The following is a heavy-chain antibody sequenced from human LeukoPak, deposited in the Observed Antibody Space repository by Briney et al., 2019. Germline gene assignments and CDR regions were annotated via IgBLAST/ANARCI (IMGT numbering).Heavy chain of an antibody. Sequence: SETLSLTCAVYGGSFSGYYWSWIRQPPGKGLEWIGEINHSGSTNYNPSLKSRVTISVDTSKNQFSLKLSSVTAADTAVCYCASYEAEGPYYFDYWGQGTLVTVSS. J-gene: IGHJ4*02. D-gene: IGHD3-16*01. CDR3: ASYEAEGPYYFDY. V-gene: IGHV4-34*01. CDR1: GGSFSGYY. CDR2: INHSGST.